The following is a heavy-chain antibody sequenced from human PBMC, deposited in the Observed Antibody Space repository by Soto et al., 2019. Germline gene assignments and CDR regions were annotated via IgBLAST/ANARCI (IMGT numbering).Heavy chain of an antibody. Sequence: GGSLRLSCAASGFTFSSYWMSWVRQAPGKGLEWVANIKQDGSEKYYVDSVKGRFTISRDNAKNSLYLQMNSLRAEDTAVYYCARDTYNWNYPYYYGMDVWGQGTTVTVSS. J-gene: IGHJ6*02. CDR2: IKQDGSEK. CDR1: GFTFSSYW. CDR3: ARDTYNWNYPYYYGMDV. V-gene: IGHV3-7*05. D-gene: IGHD1-7*01.